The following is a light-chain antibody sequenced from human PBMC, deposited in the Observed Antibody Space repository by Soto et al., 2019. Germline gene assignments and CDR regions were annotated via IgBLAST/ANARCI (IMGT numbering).Light chain of an antibody. CDR1: SSDVGGYNY. CDR2: EVS. J-gene: IGLJ3*02. Sequence: QSALTQPASVSGSPGQSITISCTGTSSDVGGYNYVSWYQQHPGKAPKLMIYEVSNRPSGVSNRLSGSKSGNTASLTISGLQAEDEAEYNCSSYTSSSTLVFGGGTELTVL. V-gene: IGLV2-14*01. CDR3: SSYTSSSTLV.